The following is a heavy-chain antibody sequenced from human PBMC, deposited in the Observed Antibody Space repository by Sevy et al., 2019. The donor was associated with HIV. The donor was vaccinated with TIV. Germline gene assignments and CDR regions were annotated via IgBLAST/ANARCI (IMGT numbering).Heavy chain of an antibody. V-gene: IGHV4-39*01. CDR2: LYSTGAT. D-gene: IGHD6-19*01. CDR1: GGSISSSSYY. CDR3: AAPLPSGWYEGTGGYFDL. J-gene: IGHJ2*01. Sequence: SETLSLTCTISGGSISSSSYYWGWIRQPPGKGLEWMGSLYSTGATSYNPSLESRVTVSADTSRKRFYLKLDSVSAAETAVYYCAAPLPSGWYEGTGGYFDLWGRGTLVTVSS.